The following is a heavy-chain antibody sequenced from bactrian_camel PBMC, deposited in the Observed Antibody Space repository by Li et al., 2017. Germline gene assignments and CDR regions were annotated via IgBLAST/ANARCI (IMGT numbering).Heavy chain of an antibody. V-gene: IGHV3S40*01. J-gene: IGHJ7*01. Sequence: DVQLVESGGGSVQAGGSLRLSCAFDAYTPANVRMAWFRQAPGKERGGVAAIHTGGGRTYYADFVRGRFAISQDNAKNTVYLQMNDLKPEDSGTYYCAAKVVEGSCSTVTAIDLWGRGTQVTVS. CDR2: IHTGGGRT. CDR1: AYTPANVR. D-gene: IGHD6*01.